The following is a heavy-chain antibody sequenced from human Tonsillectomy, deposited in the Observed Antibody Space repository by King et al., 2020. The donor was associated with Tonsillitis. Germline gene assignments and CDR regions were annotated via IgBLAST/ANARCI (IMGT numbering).Heavy chain of an antibody. D-gene: IGHD3-10*01. Sequence: QLVQSGGGVVQPGGSLRLSCAASGFTFSSYGMHWVRQAPGKGLEWVAFIRYDGSNKYYADSVKGRFTISRDNSKNTLYLQMNSLRAEDTAVYYCAKDRVILLWFGESYYFDYWGQGTLVTVSS. CDR1: GFTFSSYG. V-gene: IGHV3-30*02. J-gene: IGHJ4*02. CDR3: AKDRVILLWFGESYYFDY. CDR2: IRYDGSNK.